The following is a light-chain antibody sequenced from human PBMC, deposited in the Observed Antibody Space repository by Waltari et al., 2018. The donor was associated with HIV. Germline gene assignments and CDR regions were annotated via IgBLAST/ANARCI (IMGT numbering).Light chain of an antibody. V-gene: IGKV1-12*01. Sequence: DIQMTQSPSYVSASIGHAVAISCLANQRIGDVLPLYQQRPGEAPRLLVYSSSSRENGVPSKFFAFGSETDFTLSSTGLQSEDFATYYCQQASSFPHTFGGGTKV. CDR2: SSS. CDR3: QQASSFPHT. CDR1: QRIGDV. J-gene: IGKJ4*01.